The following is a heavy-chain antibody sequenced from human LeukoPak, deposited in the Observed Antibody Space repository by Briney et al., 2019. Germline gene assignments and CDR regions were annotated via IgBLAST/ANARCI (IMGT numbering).Heavy chain of an antibody. Sequence: TGGSLRLSCAASGFTFSSYAMSWVRQAPGKGLEWVSAISGSGGSTYYADSVKGRFTISRDNSKNTLYLQMNSLRAEDTAVYYCASGYCGGDCYDAFDIWAKGQWSPSLQ. CDR3: ASGYCGGDCYDAFDI. CDR2: ISGSGGST. J-gene: IGHJ3*02. D-gene: IGHD2-21*01. CDR1: GFTFSSYA. V-gene: IGHV3-23*01.